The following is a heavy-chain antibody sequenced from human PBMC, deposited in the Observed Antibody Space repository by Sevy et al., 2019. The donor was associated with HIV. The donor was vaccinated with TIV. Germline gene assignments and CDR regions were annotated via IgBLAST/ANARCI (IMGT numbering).Heavy chain of an antibody. J-gene: IGHJ3*02. CDR3: AREGAISFIVGATTGAFDI. CDR1: RFTFSNYW. V-gene: IGHV3-7*01. Sequence: GGSLRLSCAASRFTFSNYWMSWVRQAPGKGLEWMANIKQDGSEKYYVDSVKGRFTISRDNAKNSLYLQMNSLRAEDTAVYYCAREGAISFIVGATTGAFDIWGLGTMVTVSS. D-gene: IGHD1-26*01. CDR2: IKQDGSEK.